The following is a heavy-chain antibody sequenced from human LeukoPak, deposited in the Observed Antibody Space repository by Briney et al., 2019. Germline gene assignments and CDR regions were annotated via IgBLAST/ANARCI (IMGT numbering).Heavy chain of an antibody. CDR3: ARDLGSGWYGGGLDY. V-gene: IGHV4-59*01. CDR2: IYYSGST. CDR1: GGSISSYY. D-gene: IGHD6-19*01. Sequence: SSETLSLTCTVSGGSISSYYWSWIRQPPGKGLEWIGYIYYSGSTNYNPSLKSRVTISVDTSKNQFSLKLSSVTAADTAAYYCARDLGSGWYGGGLDYWGQGTLVTVSS. J-gene: IGHJ4*02.